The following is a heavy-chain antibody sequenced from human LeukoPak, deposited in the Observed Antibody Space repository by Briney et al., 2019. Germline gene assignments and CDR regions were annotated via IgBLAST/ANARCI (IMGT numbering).Heavy chain of an antibody. Sequence: GGSLRFFCAASGFTFSNYWMHWVRQVPGKGRMWVSNIFGDGSITNYADSVKGRFTIARDNAKNMLYLQMNSLRVEDTAVYYWAREDDSPDYWGQGILVTVSS. D-gene: IGHD3-22*01. CDR1: GFTFSNYW. CDR3: AREDDSPDY. CDR2: IFGDGSIT. V-gene: IGHV3-74*01. J-gene: IGHJ4*02.